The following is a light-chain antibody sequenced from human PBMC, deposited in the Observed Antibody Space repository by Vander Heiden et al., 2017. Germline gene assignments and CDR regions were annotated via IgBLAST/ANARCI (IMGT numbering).Light chain of an antibody. CDR2: AAS. V-gene: IGKV1-39*01. J-gene: IGKJ3*01. CDR3: QQSYSTPPENT. Sequence: DIQMPQPPSLLSASVGDGATITCRASQSISSYLYWYQQKPGKAPKLLIYAASSLQSEVPSRFSGSGSGTDFTLTISSLQPEDVATYYCQQSYSTPPENTFGPGTKVDIK. CDR1: QSISSY.